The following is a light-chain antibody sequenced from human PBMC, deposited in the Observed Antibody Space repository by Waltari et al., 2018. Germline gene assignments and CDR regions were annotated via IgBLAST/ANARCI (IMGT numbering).Light chain of an antibody. J-gene: IGLJ3*02. V-gene: IGLV2-14*03. CDR2: EVH. Sequence: QSAFPQPASVSGPPRQSITISCTGTSSDIGTYNYVSWEQQRPGKAPKLIVYEVHHRPSGVSNRFSASRSGNTASLSISGLQAEDEADYFCSSTRGSSTPLFGGGTKLTVL. CDR1: SSDIGTYNY. CDR3: SSTRGSSTPL.